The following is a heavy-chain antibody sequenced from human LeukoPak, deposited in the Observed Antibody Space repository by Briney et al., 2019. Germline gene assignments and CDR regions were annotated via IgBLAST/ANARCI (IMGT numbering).Heavy chain of an antibody. CDR3: AREGTLGVYFDY. CDR1: GFTFSSYA. V-gene: IGHV3-30-3*01. J-gene: IGHJ4*02. Sequence: GGSPRLSCAASGFTFSSYAMHWVRQAPGKGLEWVAVISYDGSNKYYADSVKGRFTISRDNSKNTLYLQMNSLRAEDTAVYYCAREGTLGVYFDYWGQGTLVTVS. CDR2: ISYDGSNK.